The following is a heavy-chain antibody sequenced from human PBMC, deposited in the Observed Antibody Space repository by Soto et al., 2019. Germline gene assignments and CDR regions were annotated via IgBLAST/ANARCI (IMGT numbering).Heavy chain of an antibody. CDR1: GGTFSSYA. CDR3: ATSPRAATGTFYYYYGMDV. J-gene: IGHJ6*02. CDR2: IIPIFGTA. V-gene: IGHV1-69*06. Sequence: QVQLVQSGAEVKKPGSSVKVSCKASGGTFSSYAISWVRQAPGQGLEWMGGIIPIFGTANYAQKFQGRVTITADKSTSTAYMELSSLRSEDTAVYYCATSPRAATGTFYYYYGMDVWGQGTTVTVSS. D-gene: IGHD4-17*01.